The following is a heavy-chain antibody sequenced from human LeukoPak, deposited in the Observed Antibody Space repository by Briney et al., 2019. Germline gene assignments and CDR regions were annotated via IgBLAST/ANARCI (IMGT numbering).Heavy chain of an antibody. D-gene: IGHD6-19*01. J-gene: IGHJ4*02. V-gene: IGHV1-18*01. CDR1: GYTFTSYG. CDR3: ARADIRAIASSGWYGFDY. Sequence: ASVKVSCKASGYTFTSYGISWVRQAPGQGLEWMGWISGYNGNTNYAQKFQGRVTMTTDTSTSTAYMELRSLRSDDTAVYYCARADIRAIASSGWYGFDYWGQGALVTVSS. CDR2: ISGYNGNT.